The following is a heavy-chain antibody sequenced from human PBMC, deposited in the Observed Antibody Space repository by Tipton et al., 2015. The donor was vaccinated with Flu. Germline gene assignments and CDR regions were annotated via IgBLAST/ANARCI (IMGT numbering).Heavy chain of an antibody. CDR1: GDSISSDYF. J-gene: IGHJ5*01. V-gene: IGHV4-38-2*01. D-gene: IGHD4-11*01. CDR3: ARRTFSNYVSEPKNWFDF. Sequence: LRLSCAVSGDSISSDYFWDWIRQPPGKGLEWIATIHRSGSTNYNPSLRSRVTISVDTSKNQFSLRLTSVTAADTAVYFCARRTFSNYVSEPKNWFDFWGQGTLVTVSS. CDR2: IHRSGST.